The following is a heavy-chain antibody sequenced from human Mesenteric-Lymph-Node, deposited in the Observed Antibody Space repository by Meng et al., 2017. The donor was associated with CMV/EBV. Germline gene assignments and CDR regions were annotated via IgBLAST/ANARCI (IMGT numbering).Heavy chain of an antibody. CDR1: GFTFSTYW. CDR2: IKEDGNQK. V-gene: IGHV3-7*01. J-gene: IGHJ4*02. CDR3: ARVTHTSAYYSDPVFDY. D-gene: IGHD3-22*01. Sequence: GGSLRLSCAVSGFTFSTYWMTWVRQAPGKGLEWVANIKEDGNQKYYVESVRGRFTISRDNARNSLYLQMSSLRADDTAVYYCARVTHTSAYYSDPVFDYWGQGALVTVSS.